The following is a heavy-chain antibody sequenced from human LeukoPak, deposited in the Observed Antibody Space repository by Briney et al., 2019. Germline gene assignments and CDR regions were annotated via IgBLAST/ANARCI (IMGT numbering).Heavy chain of an antibody. D-gene: IGHD4-23*01. CDR3: ASNDYGGNSGLGFGYFQH. CDR1: GFTFSSYG. Sequence: PGRSLRLSCAASGFTFSSYGMHWVRQAPGKGLEWVAVIWYDGSNKYYADSVKGRFTISRDNSKNTLYLQMNSLRAEDTAVNYCASNDYGGNSGLGFGYFQHWGQGTLVTVSS. J-gene: IGHJ1*01. V-gene: IGHV3-33*01. CDR2: IWYDGSNK.